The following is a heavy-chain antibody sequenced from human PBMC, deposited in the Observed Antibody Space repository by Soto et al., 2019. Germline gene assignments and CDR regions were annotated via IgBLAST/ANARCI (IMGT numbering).Heavy chain of an antibody. CDR1: GGSISSSSYY. J-gene: IGHJ3*02. CDR3: SRGDYAKAFDI. Sequence: PSETLSLTCTVSGGSISSSSYYWGWIRQPPGKGLEWIGSIYHSGSTYYNPSLKSRVTMSVDTSKNQFSLKLTSVTAVDTAVYYCSRGDYAKAFDIWGQGTTVTVSS. CDR2: IYHSGST. D-gene: IGHD2-2*01. V-gene: IGHV4-39*07.